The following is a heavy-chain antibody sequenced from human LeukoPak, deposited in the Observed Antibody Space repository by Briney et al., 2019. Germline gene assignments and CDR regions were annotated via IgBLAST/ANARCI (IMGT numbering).Heavy chain of an antibody. D-gene: IGHD6-19*01. CDR2: ISTSSSYI. Sequence: GGSLRLSCAASGFTFNTYGMNWVRQAPGKGLEWVSSISTSSSYIYYADSVKGRFTISRDNAKNSLYLQMSSLRAEDTAVYYCARSGYSSGGGDYWGQGTLVTVSS. CDR1: GFTFNTYG. CDR3: ARSGYSSGGGDY. J-gene: IGHJ4*02. V-gene: IGHV3-21*01.